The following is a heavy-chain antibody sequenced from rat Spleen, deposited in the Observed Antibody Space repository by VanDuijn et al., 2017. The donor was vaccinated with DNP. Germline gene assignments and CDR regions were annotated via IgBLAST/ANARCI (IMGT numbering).Heavy chain of an antibody. CDR1: GYSITTNY. CDR2: MSYSGSA. V-gene: IGHV3-1*01. Sequence: EVQLQESGPGLVKPSQSLSLTCSVTGYSITTNYWGWIRKFPGNKMEWIGHMSYSGSATYNPSLKSRISITRDTSKNHFFLQLSSVTPEDTATYYCARWTYYFDYWGQGVMVTVSS. CDR3: ARWTYYFDY. J-gene: IGHJ2*01.